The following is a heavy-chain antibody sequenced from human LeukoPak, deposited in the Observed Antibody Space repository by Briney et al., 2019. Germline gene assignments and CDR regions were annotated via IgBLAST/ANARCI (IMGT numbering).Heavy chain of an antibody. D-gene: IGHD1-14*01. J-gene: IGHJ3*01. Sequence: GGSLRLSCAASGFTVSSNYMSWVRQAPGKGLVWVSLINADGSTATYADSVKGRFTISRDNARNTLSLQMNSLTIEDTAVYYCVVVVEPPDSDGFDVWGQGTMITVSS. CDR3: VVVVEPPDSDGFDV. CDR2: INADGSTA. CDR1: GFTVSSNY. V-gene: IGHV3-74*01.